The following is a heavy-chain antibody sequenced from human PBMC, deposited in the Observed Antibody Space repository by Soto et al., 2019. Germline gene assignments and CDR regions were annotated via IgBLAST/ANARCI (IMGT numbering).Heavy chain of an antibody. J-gene: IGHJ4*02. CDR2: IYLSDSDT. CDR1: GYSFTSYW. V-gene: IGHV5-51*01. CDR3: ARYSSGWPYFFDY. Sequence: GESLKSSCKRSGYSFTSYWIAWVRQMPGKGLEWMGIIYLSDSDTRYSPSFQGRVTISADKSISTAYLQWSSLKASDTAMYYCARYSSGWPYFFDYWGQGTLVTVSS. D-gene: IGHD6-19*01.